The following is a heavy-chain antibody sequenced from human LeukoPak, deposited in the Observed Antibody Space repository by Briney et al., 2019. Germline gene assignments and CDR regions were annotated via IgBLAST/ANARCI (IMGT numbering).Heavy chain of an antibody. CDR1: GFTFSSYA. J-gene: IGHJ4*02. V-gene: IGHV3-23*01. CDR2: ISGSGGST. CDR3: AKSQITTVTTRGYYFDY. D-gene: IGHD4-17*01. Sequence: SGGSLRLSCAASGFTFSSYAMSWVRQAPGKGLEWVSAISGSGGSTYYADSMKGRFTISRDNSKNTLDLQMNSLRAEDTAIYYCAKSQITTVTTRGYYFDYWGQGTLVTVSS.